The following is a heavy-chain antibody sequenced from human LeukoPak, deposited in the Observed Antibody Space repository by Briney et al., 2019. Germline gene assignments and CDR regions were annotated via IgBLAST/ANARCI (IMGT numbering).Heavy chain of an antibody. D-gene: IGHD1-26*01. V-gene: IGHV4-59*01. Sequence: SETLSLTCTVSGGSISSYYWSWLRQPPGKGLEWIGYIYYSGSTNSNPSLKSRVTISVNTSKNQFSLKLSSVTAADTAVYYCAGGPSGSYGQTLYWGQGTLVTVSS. CDR3: AGGPSGSYGQTLY. CDR2: IYYSGST. CDR1: GGSISSYY. J-gene: IGHJ4*02.